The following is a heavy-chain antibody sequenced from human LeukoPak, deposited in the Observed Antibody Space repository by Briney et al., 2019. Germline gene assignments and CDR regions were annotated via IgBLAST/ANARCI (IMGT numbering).Heavy chain of an antibody. D-gene: IGHD4-17*01. CDR1: GFTFSDYY. Sequence: GGSLRLSCAASGFTFSDYYMSWIRQAPGKGLEWVSYISSSSSTIYYADSVKGRFTISRDNAKNSLYLQMNSLRAEDTAVYYCARDSSYGDYDYWGQGTLVTVSS. CDR3: ARDSSYGDYDY. V-gene: IGHV3-11*04. J-gene: IGHJ4*02. CDR2: ISSSSSTI.